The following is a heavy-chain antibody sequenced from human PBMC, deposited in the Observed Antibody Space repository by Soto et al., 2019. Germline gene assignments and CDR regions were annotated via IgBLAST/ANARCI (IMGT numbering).Heavy chain of an antibody. Sequence: PGGSLRLSCAASGFTFSSYAMHWVRQAPGKGLEWVAVISYDGSNKYYADSVKGRFTISRDNSKNTLYLQMNSLRAEDTAVYYCAREFVDTAMDSYYYYGMDVWGQGTTVTVSS. CDR1: GFTFSSYA. V-gene: IGHV3-30-3*01. CDR3: AREFVDTAMDSYYYYGMDV. J-gene: IGHJ6*02. CDR2: ISYDGSNK. D-gene: IGHD5-18*01.